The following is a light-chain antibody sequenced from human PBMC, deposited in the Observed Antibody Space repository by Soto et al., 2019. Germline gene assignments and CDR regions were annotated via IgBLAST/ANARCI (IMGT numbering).Light chain of an antibody. J-gene: IGKJ2*01. CDR3: QQYNNWPLYT. V-gene: IGKV3-15*01. CDR1: QSVSSN. CDR2: GAS. Sequence: EMGMTQSPSTLSVSAGERATLSCGASQSVSSNLAWYQQKPGQAPRLLVYGASTRATGIPARFSGSGSGTEFTLTISSLQSEDFAVYYCQQYNNWPLYTFGQGTKVDIK.